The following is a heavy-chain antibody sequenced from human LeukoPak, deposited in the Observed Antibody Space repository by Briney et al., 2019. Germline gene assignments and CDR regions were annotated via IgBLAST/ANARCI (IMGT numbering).Heavy chain of an antibody. V-gene: IGHV1-18*01. CDR2: ISAYNGNT. J-gene: IGHJ5*02. CDR1: GYTFTSYG. CDR3: ARDLRSIVVVPAAMHSWFDP. D-gene: IGHD2-2*01. Sequence: GASVKVSCKASGYTFTSYGISWVRQAPGQGLEWMGWISAYNGNTNYAQKLQGRVTMTTDTSTSTAYMELRSLRSDDTAVYYCARDLRSIVVVPAAMHSWFDPWGQGTLVTVSS.